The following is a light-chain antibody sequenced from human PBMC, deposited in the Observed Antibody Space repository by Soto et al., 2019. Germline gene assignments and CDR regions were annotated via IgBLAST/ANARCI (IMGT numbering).Light chain of an antibody. CDR1: QSVSRN. Sequence: IVMPQSPATLSVSPGKRTTLFCRASQSVSRNLAWHQQKPGQAPRLLIYGVSTRATGVPARFSGSGSGTEFTLTISSLQSEDFAVYYCQQYYYWPPCTFGQGTKVDI. V-gene: IGKV3-15*01. CDR3: QQYYYWPPCT. CDR2: GVS. J-gene: IGKJ1*01.